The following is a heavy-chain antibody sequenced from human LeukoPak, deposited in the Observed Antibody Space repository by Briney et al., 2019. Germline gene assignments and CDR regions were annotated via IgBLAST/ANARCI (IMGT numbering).Heavy chain of an antibody. Sequence: SVKVSCKASGGTFSSYAICWVRPAPGQGREWMGRIIPILGIANYAQKFQGRVTITADKSTSTAYMELSSLRSEDTAVYYCARVRNGNDYWGQGTLVTVSS. V-gene: IGHV1-69*04. CDR3: ARVRNGNDY. D-gene: IGHD1-26*01. J-gene: IGHJ4*02. CDR2: IIPILGIA. CDR1: GGTFSSYA.